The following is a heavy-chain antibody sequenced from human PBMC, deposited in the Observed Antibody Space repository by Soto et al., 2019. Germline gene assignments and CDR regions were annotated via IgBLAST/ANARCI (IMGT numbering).Heavy chain of an antibody. CDR3: SSEVNFYGLDV. CDR1: GYTFTSYD. V-gene: IGHV1-8*01. Sequence: QEQLVQSGAEVKKPGASVKVPCKASGYTFTSYDINWVRQATGQGLEWMGWMNPNSGNTGYAQKFQGRVTMTRNTSISTAYMDLSSLRSEDTAVYYCSSEVNFYGLDVWGQGTTVTVSS. J-gene: IGHJ6*02. CDR2: MNPNSGNT.